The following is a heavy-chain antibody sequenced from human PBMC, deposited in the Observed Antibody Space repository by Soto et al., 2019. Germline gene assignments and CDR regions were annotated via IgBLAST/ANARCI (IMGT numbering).Heavy chain of an antibody. CDR3: AREGIAVAGRWDY. J-gene: IGHJ4*02. V-gene: IGHV3-30-3*01. CDR1: GFTFSNYA. Sequence: QVQLVETGGGVVQPGRSLRLSCGASGFTFSNYAVHWVRQAPGKGLEWVAVISYDGSNKYYADSVKGRFTISRDNSKNTLYLQMNSLRAEDTAVYYCAREGIAVAGRWDYWGQGTLVTVSS. D-gene: IGHD6-19*01. CDR2: ISYDGSNK.